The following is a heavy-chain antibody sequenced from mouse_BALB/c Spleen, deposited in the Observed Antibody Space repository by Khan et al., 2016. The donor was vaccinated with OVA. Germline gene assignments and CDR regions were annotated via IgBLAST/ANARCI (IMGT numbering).Heavy chain of an antibody. CDR1: GYSIASAYA. V-gene: IGHV3-2*02. CDR2: ISYSGNT. Sequence: EVQLQESGPGLVKPSQSLSLTCTVTGYSIASAYAWNWLRQFPGNKLEWMGFISYSGNTNYNPSLKSRISFSRDTSKNPFFLQLTSLNTEDTATXYCARVYGGDFDYWGQGTTLTVSS. CDR3: ARVYGGDFDY. J-gene: IGHJ2*01. D-gene: IGHD1-1*01.